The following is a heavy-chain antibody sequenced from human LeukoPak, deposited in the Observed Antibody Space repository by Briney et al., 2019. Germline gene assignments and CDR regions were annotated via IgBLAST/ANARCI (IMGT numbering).Heavy chain of an antibody. CDR1: GFTFSSYA. CDR2: TSYDGSNK. D-gene: IGHD3-3*01. CDR3: AKAGNYDFWSAYDY. J-gene: IGHJ4*02. Sequence: TGGSLRLSCAASGFTFSSYAMHWVRQAPGKGLEWVAVTSYDGSNKYYADSVKGRFTISRDNSKNTLYLQMNSLRAEDTAVYYCAKAGNYDFWSAYDYWGQGTLVTVSS. V-gene: IGHV3-30-3*01.